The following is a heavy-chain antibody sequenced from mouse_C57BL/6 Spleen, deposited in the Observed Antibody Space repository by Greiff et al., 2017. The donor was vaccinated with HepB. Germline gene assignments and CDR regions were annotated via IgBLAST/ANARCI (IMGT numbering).Heavy chain of an antibody. D-gene: IGHD3-2*02. V-gene: IGHV14-1*01. Sequence: VQLQQSGAELVRPGASVKLSCTASGFNIKDYYMHWVKQRPEQGLEWIGRIDPEDGDTEYAPKFQGKATMTADTSSNTAYLQLSSLTSEDTAVYYCTTEDSSGYVRFAYWGQGTLVTVSA. CDR2: IDPEDGDT. CDR3: TTEDSSGYVRFAY. J-gene: IGHJ3*01. CDR1: GFNIKDYY.